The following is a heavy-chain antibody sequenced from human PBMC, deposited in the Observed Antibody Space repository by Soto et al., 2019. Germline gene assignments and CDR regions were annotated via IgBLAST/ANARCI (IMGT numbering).Heavy chain of an antibody. J-gene: IGHJ3*02. CDR3: ARIRVGHYAFDI. CDR2: INSDGSTT. CDR1: GFTFSSYW. D-gene: IGHD2-2*01. V-gene: IGHV3-74*01. Sequence: EVQLVESGGGLVQPGGSLRLSCAASGFTFSSYWMHWVRQAPGKGLVWVSRINSDGSTTTYADSVKGRFTISRDNAKNTLYLHMNSLTAEDTAVYYCARIRVGHYAFDIWGQGTMVTVSS.